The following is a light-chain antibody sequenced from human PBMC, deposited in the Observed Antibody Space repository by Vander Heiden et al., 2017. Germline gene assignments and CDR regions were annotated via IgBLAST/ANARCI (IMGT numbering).Light chain of an antibody. J-gene: IGKJ4*01. Sequence: EIVLTQSPATLSLSPGERATLSCRASQSVSSYLAWYQQKPGQAPWLLIYDASNRATGIPARFSGSGSGTDFTLTISSLEPEDFAVYYCQQRSNWPPLFGGGTKVEIK. CDR2: DAS. CDR3: QQRSNWPPL. V-gene: IGKV3-11*01. CDR1: QSVSSY.